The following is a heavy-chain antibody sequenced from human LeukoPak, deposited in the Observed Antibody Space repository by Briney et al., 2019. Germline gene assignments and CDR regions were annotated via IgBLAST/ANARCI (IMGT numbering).Heavy chain of an antibody. J-gene: IGHJ1*01. CDR3: ARAPSEIGGYYPEYFRH. CDR2: IKSDGRT. CDR1: GFTFSNYW. V-gene: IGHV3-74*01. D-gene: IGHD3-22*01. Sequence: GGSLRLSCAAAGFTFSNYWMHWVRQAPGKGLVWVSRIKSDGRTNYADSVKSRLTVSRDNAKNTVSLKMNSLRAEDTGVYYCARAPSEIGGYYPEYFRHWGQGTLVTVSS.